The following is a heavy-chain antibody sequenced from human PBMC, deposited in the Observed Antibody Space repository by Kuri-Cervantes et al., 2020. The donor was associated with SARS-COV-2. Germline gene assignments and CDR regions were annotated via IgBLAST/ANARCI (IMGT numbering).Heavy chain of an antibody. CDR1: GFTFSSYS. J-gene: IGHJ4*02. D-gene: IGHD5-24*01. Sequence: GGSLRLSCAASGFTFSSYSMNWVRQAPGKGLEWVSSISSSSSYIYYADSVKGRFTISRDNAKNSLYPQMNSLRAEDTAVYYCARDLKESKGMDFDYWGQGTLVTVSS. CDR2: ISSSSSYI. V-gene: IGHV3-21*01. CDR3: ARDLKESKGMDFDY.